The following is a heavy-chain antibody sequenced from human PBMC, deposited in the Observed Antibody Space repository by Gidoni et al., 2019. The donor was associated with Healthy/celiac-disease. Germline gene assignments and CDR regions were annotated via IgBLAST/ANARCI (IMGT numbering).Heavy chain of an antibody. CDR2: INHSGST. D-gene: IGHD5-18*01. Sequence: QVQLQQWGAGLLKPSETLSLTCAVYGGSFSGYYWSWIRQPPGKGLEWIGEINHSGSTNYNPSLKSRVTISVDTSKNQFSLKLSSVTAADTAVYYCARVRGYSYWRSYYYYMDVWGKGTTVTVSS. J-gene: IGHJ6*03. CDR3: ARVRGYSYWRSYYYYMDV. CDR1: GGSFSGYY. V-gene: IGHV4-34*01.